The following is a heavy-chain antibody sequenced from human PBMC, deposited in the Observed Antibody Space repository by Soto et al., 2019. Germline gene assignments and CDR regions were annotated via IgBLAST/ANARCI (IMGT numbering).Heavy chain of an antibody. CDR2: IYYSGST. CDR1: GGSISSSSYY. V-gene: IGHV4-39*01. Sequence: NPSETLSLTCTVSGGSISSSSYYWGWIRQPPGKGLEWIGSIYYSGSTYYNPSLKSRVTISVDTSKNQFSLKLSSVTAADTAVYYCARQSRIAAAGRDYFDYWGQGTLVTVSS. CDR3: ARQSRIAAAGRDYFDY. J-gene: IGHJ4*02. D-gene: IGHD6-13*01.